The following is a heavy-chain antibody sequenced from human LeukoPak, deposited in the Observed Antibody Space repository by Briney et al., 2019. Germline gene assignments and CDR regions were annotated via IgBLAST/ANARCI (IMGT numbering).Heavy chain of an antibody. CDR1: GFTVSSNY. CDR2: ISSSSSTI. J-gene: IGHJ4*02. CDR3: EKTHLYSSSWYQDY. Sequence: GGSLRLSCAASGFTVSSNYMNWVRQAPGKGLEWVSYISSSSSTIYYADSVKGRFTISRDNAKNSLYLQMNSLRAEDTAVYYCEKTHLYSSSWYQDYWGQGTLVTVSS. V-gene: IGHV3-48*01. D-gene: IGHD6-13*01.